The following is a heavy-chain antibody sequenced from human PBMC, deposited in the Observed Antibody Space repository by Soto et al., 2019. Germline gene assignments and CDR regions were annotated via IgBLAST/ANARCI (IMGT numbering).Heavy chain of an antibody. CDR3: ANQGFYRMGV. Sequence: QVQLQQSGPGLVQPSGTLSLTCAVSGDSITGDEWWSWVRQPPGKGLEWIGEIHHSGATNYNPSLTSRVTISIDKSKDQFSLKLNSVTASDTAMFYCANQGFYRMGVLGRGTTVTVSS. CDR1: GDSITGDEW. V-gene: IGHV4-4*02. CDR2: IHHSGAT. J-gene: IGHJ6*02.